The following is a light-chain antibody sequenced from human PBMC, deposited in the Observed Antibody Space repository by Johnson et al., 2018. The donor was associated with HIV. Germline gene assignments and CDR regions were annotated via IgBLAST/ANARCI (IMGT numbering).Light chain of an antibody. J-gene: IGLJ1*01. CDR3: GTWDSSLSAGLYG. Sequence: QSVLTQPPSVSAAPGQKVTISCSGSSSNIGNNYVSWYQQLPGTAPKLLIYDNNKRPSGIPDRFSGSKSGTSATLGITGLQTGDEADYYCGTWDSSLSAGLYGFGTGTKVPVL. V-gene: IGLV1-51*01. CDR1: SSNIGNNY. CDR2: DNN.